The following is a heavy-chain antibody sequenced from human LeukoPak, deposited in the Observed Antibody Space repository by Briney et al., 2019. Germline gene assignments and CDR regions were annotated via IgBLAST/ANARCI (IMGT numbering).Heavy chain of an antibody. J-gene: IGHJ4*02. Sequence: SQTLSLTCTVSGGSISSSSYYWGRIRQPPGKGLEWIGSIFYSGNTYDNPSLKSRVTISVDTSKNQFSLKLNSVTAADTAVYYCARHRSKWLQSSFDYWGQGTLVTVSS. CDR3: ARHRSKWLQSSFDY. CDR1: GGSISSSSYY. CDR2: IFYSGNT. V-gene: IGHV4-39*01. D-gene: IGHD5-24*01.